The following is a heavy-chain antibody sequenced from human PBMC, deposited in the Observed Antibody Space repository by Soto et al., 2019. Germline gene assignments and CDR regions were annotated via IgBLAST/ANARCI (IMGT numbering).Heavy chain of an antibody. D-gene: IGHD5-12*01. CDR1: GYSFTSYY. V-gene: IGHV1-46*01. J-gene: IGHJ4*02. CDR3: ARGYSRQPREY. Sequence: GASVKVSCKASGYSFTSYYLHWVRQAPGQGLEWMGVLNPFGGGATYAQKFQGRVTMTRDTSTPTVYMELSSLRSEDTAMYYCARGYSRQPREYWGQGTLVTVSS. CDR2: LNPFGGGA.